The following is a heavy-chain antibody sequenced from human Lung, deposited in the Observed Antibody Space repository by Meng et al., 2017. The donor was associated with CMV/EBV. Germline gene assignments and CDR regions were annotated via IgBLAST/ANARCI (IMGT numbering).Heavy chain of an antibody. J-gene: IGHJ6*02. V-gene: IGHV4-39*07. CDR3: AGDLLCYLWGGYVNYYGMDV. CDR1: GGSITSSNYY. D-gene: IGHD3-3*01. CDR2: IYYSGGM. Sequence: SXTXSLXCTVSGGSITSSNYYWGWIRQPPGKGLEWSGSIYYSGGMFYNPSLKSRVTISVDKAKNQFSLKLSSVTAADTAVDYWAGDLLCYLWGGYVNYYGMDVWXQGTXVTVSS.